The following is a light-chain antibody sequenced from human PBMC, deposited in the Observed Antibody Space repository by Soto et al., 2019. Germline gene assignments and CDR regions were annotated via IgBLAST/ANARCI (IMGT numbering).Light chain of an antibody. Sequence: DLVMTQSPLSLPVTLGQPASISCRSSRSLVYKDGNTYLNWFHLRPGQSPRRLIYRVSDRDSGVPDRFSGTGSGTDFTLQISRVEAEDLGVYYCMQGTDWPYTFGRGTELEIK. CDR2: RVS. CDR1: RSLVYKDGNTY. CDR3: MQGTDWPYT. J-gene: IGKJ2*01. V-gene: IGKV2-30*01.